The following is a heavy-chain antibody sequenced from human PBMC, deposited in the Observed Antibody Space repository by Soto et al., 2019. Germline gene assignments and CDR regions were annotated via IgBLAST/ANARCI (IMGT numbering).Heavy chain of an antibody. Sequence: GGSLRLSCAVSGFTFNTYGMHGVRQAPGKGLEWVAVISYDGSEKYYVDSVKGRFTISKDNSKNTLYLQMNSLRPEDTAVYYCAKSPNFYCSSPNCYKYYFDHWGQGTRVTVSS. J-gene: IGHJ4*02. CDR2: ISYDGSEK. CDR3: AKSPNFYCSSPNCYKYYFDH. D-gene: IGHD2-2*02. V-gene: IGHV3-30*18. CDR1: GFTFNTYG.